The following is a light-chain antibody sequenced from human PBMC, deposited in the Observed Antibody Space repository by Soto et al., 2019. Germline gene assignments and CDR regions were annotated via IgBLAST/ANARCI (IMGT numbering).Light chain of an antibody. Sequence: QSALTQPRSVSGSPGQSVTISCIGTSSDVGKYNSVSWYQQHPGKAPKLMIYSVSERPSGVPDRFSGSKSGNTASLTISGIQAEDEADYYCCSYAGSDNFNVVGGGTKLTVL. CDR3: CSYAGSDNFNV. V-gene: IGLV2-11*02. CDR1: SSDVGKYNS. J-gene: IGLJ2*01. CDR2: SVS.